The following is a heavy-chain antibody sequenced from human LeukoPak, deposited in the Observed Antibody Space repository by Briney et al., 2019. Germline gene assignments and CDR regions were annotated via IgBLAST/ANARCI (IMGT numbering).Heavy chain of an antibody. Sequence: SETLSLTCAVYGGSFSGYYWSWIRQPPGRSLECIGEINHSGSTNYNPSLKSRVTISVDKSKNQFSLKLSSVTAADTAVYYCARNYGNRLDFDHWGQGTLVTVSS. CDR2: INHSGST. CDR1: GGSFSGYY. V-gene: IGHV4-34*01. D-gene: IGHD3-10*01. CDR3: ARNYGNRLDFDH. J-gene: IGHJ4*02.